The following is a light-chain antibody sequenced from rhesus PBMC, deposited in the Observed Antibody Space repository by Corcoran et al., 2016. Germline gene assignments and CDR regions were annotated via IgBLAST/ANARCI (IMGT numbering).Light chain of an antibody. V-gene: IGKV3-42*02. J-gene: IGKJ4*01. CDR1: QSVSSS. CDR3: QQYSNWPLT. CDR2: GPS. Sequence: EIVLTQSPATLSLSPGEKATLSCRASQSVSSSLAWYQPKPGQAPGLLIYGPSSRAPGIPDRFSGSGSGTDFTLNISSLEPEDVGVYYCQQYSNWPLTFGGGTKVELK.